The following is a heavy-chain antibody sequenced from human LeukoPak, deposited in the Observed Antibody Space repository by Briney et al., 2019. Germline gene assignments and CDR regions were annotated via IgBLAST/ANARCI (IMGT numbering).Heavy chain of an antibody. Sequence: GGSLRLSCAASGFTFSSYWMSWVRQAPGKGLEWVASIKQDGSEKDYADSVKGRFTISRDNAKNSLYLQMNSLRADDTAVYYCARDRRNFDVDYWGQGTLVTVSS. CDR2: IKQDGSEK. CDR3: ARDRRNFDVDY. D-gene: IGHD3-9*01. J-gene: IGHJ4*02. CDR1: GFTFSSYW. V-gene: IGHV3-7*01.